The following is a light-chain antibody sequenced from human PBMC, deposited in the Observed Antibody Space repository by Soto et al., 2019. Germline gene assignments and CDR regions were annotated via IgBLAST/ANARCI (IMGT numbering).Light chain of an antibody. CDR2: ENN. J-gene: IGLJ3*02. CDR1: SSNIGTYS. Sequence: QSVLTQPPSVSAAPGQKVTISCSGSSSNIGTYSVSWYQQLPGSAPKLLIHENNKRPSEIPDRFSGSKSGTSATLGITGLQARDEADYYCGAWDRSLTGGVFGGGTKVTVL. V-gene: IGLV1-51*02. CDR3: GAWDRSLTGGV.